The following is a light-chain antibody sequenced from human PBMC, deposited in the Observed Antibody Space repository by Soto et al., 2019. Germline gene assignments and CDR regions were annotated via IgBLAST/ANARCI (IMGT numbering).Light chain of an antibody. J-gene: IGLJ2*01. CDR2: EVS. CDR3: RSFTSSSTYVV. V-gene: IGLV2-18*02. CDR1: STDVGNYNR. Sequence: QSALTQPPSVSGSPGQSVTISCTGTSTDVGNYNRVSWYQQPPVSAPKLIVYEVSDRPSGVPDRFSGSKSGSTASLIISGVQAEDEADYYCRSFTSSSTYVVFGGGTKVTVL.